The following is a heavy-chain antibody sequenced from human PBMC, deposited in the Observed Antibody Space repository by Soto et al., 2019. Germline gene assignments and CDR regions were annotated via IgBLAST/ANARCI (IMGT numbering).Heavy chain of an antibody. CDR1: GGSIDSYY. V-gene: IGHV4-59*01. Sequence: SETLSLTFTVSGGSIDSYYWSWMRQRPGKGLEWIGYIYHSGSTDYNLSLNSRVTISVETSKKQFSLNLGFVTAADTAAYYWATNVDRATGYDYLGQGALVNVSS. CDR3: ATNVDRATGYDY. CDR2: IYHSGST. D-gene: IGHD5-18*01. J-gene: IGHJ4*02.